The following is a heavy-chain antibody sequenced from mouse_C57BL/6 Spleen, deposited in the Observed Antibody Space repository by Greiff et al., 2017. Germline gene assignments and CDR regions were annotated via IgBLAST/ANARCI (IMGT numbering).Heavy chain of an antibody. CDR1: GFTFSSYG. CDR3: ARRPYGTLFAY. V-gene: IGHV5-6*02. D-gene: IGHD1-1*01. CDR2: ISSGGSYD. J-gene: IGHJ2*01. Sequence: EVKLMESGGDLVKPGGSLKLSCAASGFTFSSYGMSWVRQTPDKRLEWVATISSGGSYDYYPDSVKGRFTISSDNAKNTLYLQMSSLQSEDTAMYYCARRPYGTLFAYWGQGTTLTVSS.